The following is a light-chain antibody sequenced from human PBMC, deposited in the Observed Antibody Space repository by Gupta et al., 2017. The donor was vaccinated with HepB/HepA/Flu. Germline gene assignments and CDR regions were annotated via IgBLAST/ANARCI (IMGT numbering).Light chain of an antibody. CDR3: AAWDDNVNHWV. V-gene: IGLV1-47*01. CDR2: RNN. Sequence: QSVVTQTASVSGTPGQRLTMSCSGSNSNIGTNFVYWYQQFPGMAPKILIYRNNERPSGVPDRFSGSKSGTSVSLAISGLRSEDEANYYCAAWDDNVNHWVFGGGTKVTVL. J-gene: IGLJ3*02. CDR1: NSNIGTNF.